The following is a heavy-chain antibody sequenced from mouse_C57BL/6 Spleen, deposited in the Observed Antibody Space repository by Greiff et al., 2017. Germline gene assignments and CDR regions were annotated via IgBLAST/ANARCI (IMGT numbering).Heavy chain of an antibody. CDR1: GFTFSSYG. V-gene: IGHV5-6*01. D-gene: IGHD1-3*01. J-gene: IGHJ1*03. CDR3: ARHRTKERYFDV. CDR2: ISSGGSYT. Sequence: EVQRVESGGDLVKPGGSLKLSCAASGFTFSSYGMSWVRQTPDKRLEWVATISSGGSYTYYPDSVKGRFTISRDNAKNTLYLQMSSLKSEDTAMYYCARHRTKERYFDVWGTGTTVTVSS.